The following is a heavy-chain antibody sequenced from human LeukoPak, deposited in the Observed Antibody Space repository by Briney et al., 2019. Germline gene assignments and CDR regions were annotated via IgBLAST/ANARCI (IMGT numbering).Heavy chain of an antibody. CDR1: GYTFTSYG. CDR3: ARVEPYCSGGSCYFDYYMDV. J-gene: IGHJ6*03. D-gene: IGHD2-15*01. V-gene: IGHV1-18*01. CDR2: ISAYNGNT. Sequence: ASVKVSCKASGYTFTSYGISWVRQAPGQGLEWMGWISAYNGNTNYAQKLQGRVTMTTDTSTSTAYMELRSLRSDDTAVYYCARVEPYCSGGSCYFDYYMDVWGKGTTVTVSS.